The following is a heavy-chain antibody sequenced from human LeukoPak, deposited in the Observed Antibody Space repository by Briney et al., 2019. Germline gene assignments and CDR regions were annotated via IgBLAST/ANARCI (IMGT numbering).Heavy chain of an antibody. CDR1: GFTFSSYA. D-gene: IGHD3-3*01. J-gene: IGHJ6*02. CDR2: ISGSGGST. Sequence: GGSLRLSCAAPGFTFSSYAMSWVRQAPGKGLEWVSAISGSGGSTYYADSVKGRFTISRGNSKNTLYLQMNSLRAEDTAVYYCAKSEYYYYGMDVWGQGTTVTVSS. V-gene: IGHV3-23*01. CDR3: AKSEYYYYGMDV.